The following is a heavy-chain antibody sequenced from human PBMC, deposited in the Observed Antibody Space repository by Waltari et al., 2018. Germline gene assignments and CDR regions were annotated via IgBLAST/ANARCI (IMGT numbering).Heavy chain of an antibody. J-gene: IGHJ4*02. CDR1: GFTFSSYW. CDR2: IKHDGSEK. Sequence: EVQLVESGGGLVQPGGSLRLSCAASGFTFSSYWMTWVRQAPGKGLDGGAQIKHDGSEKYYVDSVKGRFTISRDNAKNSLYLQMNSLRAEDTAVFYCARGGAYSGGDYWGQGTLVTVSS. CDR3: ARGGAYSGGDY. D-gene: IGHD2-15*01. V-gene: IGHV3-7*01.